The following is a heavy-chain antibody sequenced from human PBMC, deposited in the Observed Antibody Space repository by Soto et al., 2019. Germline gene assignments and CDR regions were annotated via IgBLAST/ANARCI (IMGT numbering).Heavy chain of an antibody. D-gene: IGHD2-2*01. V-gene: IGHV2-5*02. J-gene: IGHJ3*01. CDR3: AHAYGGTSWPNDAFDV. CDR2: IYWDDDQ. Sequence: QITLKESGPTLVKPTQTLTLTCTFSGFSLSADGVGVGWIRQPPGKALEWLALIYWDDDQRYSPSLKTRLTIPKDTSKNPVVLTMTNMDPVETATYYCAHAYGGTSWPNDAFDVWGQGTVVTVSS. CDR1: GFSLSADGVG.